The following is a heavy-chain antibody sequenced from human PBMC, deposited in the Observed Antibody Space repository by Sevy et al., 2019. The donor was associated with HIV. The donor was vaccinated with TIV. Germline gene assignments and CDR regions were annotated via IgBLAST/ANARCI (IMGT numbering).Heavy chain of an antibody. D-gene: IGHD3-22*01. CDR3: ARVPYYYDSSGPSYFQH. J-gene: IGHJ1*01. CDR1: GYTFTSYY. CDR2: INPSGGST. Sequence: ASVKVSCKASGYTFTSYYMHWVRQAPGQGLEWMGIINPSGGSTSYAQKFQGRVTMTRDTSTSPVYMELSSLRSEDTAVYYCARVPYYYDSSGPSYFQHWGQGTLVTVSS. V-gene: IGHV1-46*01.